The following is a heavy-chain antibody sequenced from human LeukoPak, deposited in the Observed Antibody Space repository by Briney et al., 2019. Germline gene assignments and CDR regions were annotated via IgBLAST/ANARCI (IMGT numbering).Heavy chain of an antibody. CDR2: INPDGSTK. J-gene: IGHJ4*02. CDR1: GFTFSSHN. V-gene: IGHV3-7*01. D-gene: IGHD2-2*01. CDR3: ARMSSYCDY. Sequence: GGSLRLSCVASGFTFSSHNMNWVRQTPGKGLESVATINPDGSTKYYVDSVKGGSTISRDNAKSSLYLQMNSPRAEDTGVYCCARMSSYCDYWGQGTLVTVSS.